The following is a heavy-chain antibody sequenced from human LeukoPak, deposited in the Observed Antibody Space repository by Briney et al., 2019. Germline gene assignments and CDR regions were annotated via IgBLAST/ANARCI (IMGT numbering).Heavy chain of an antibody. J-gene: IGHJ3*02. CDR3: ARAGLDYGDDDAFDI. D-gene: IGHD4-17*01. CDR2: IYHSGST. V-gene: IGHV4-4*02. CDR1: GGSISSSNW. Sequence: PSGTLSLTCAVSGGSISSSNWWSWVRQPPGKGLEWIGEIYHSGSTNYNPSLKSRVTISVDKSKNQFSLKLSSVTAADTAVYYCARAGLDYGDDDAFDIWGQGTMVTVSS.